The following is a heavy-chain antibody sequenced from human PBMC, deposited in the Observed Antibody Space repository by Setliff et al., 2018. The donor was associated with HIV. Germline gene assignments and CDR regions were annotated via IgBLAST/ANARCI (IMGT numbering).Heavy chain of an antibody. J-gene: IGHJ4*02. D-gene: IGHD3-3*01. Sequence: TLSLTCNVSGDSLNTYYWSWIRQSGGKGLEWIGRIYASGKTTFNPSLKSRVRMSVDTSKNQFSLKLTSVTASDTAVYYCARGNNDLESFDYWGQGALVTV. CDR2: IYASGKT. CDR1: GDSLNTYY. CDR3: ARGNNDLESFDY. V-gene: IGHV4-4*07.